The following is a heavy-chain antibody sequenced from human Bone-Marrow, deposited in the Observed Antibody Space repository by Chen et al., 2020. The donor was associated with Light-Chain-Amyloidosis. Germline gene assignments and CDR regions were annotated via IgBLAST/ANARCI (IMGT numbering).Heavy chain of an antibody. CDR3: AKDISYDDILPGYPADAFDI. CDR2: ISGGGGSR. J-gene: IGHJ3*02. D-gene: IGHD3-9*01. Sequence: EVQLVESGGGLLQRGGSLRLPCAASGFAFSSYAMSWVRQAPGKGLEWVSTISGGGGSRYYGDSVKGRLTISRDNSKNALFLQMNSLRAEDTAVYYCAKDISYDDILPGYPADAFDIWGQGTMVTVSS. V-gene: IGHV3-23*04. CDR1: GFAFSSYA.